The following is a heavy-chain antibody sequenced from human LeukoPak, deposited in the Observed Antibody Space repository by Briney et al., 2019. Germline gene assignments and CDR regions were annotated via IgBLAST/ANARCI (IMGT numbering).Heavy chain of an antibody. CDR3: ARSRSGWYFDY. CDR2: INPSGGST. J-gene: IGHJ4*02. D-gene: IGHD6-19*01. Sequence: ASVKVSCKASGYTFTSYYMHWVRQAPGQGLEWMGIINPSGGSTSYAQKFQGGVTMTRGTSTSTVYMELSSLRSEDTAVYYCARSRSGWYFDYWGQGTLVTVSS. CDR1: GYTFTSYY. V-gene: IGHV1-46*01.